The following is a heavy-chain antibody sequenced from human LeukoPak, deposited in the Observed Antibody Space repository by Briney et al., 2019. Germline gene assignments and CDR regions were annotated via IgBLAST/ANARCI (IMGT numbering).Heavy chain of an antibody. J-gene: IGHJ4*02. D-gene: IGHD6-13*01. CDR2: INTNTGNP. CDR1: GGTFSKYE. CDR3: ARAHISSSWYMYYFDY. V-gene: IGHV7-4-1*02. Sequence: GASVKVSCKASGGTFSKYEISWVRQAPGQGLEWMGWINTNTGNPTYAQGFTGRFVFSLDTSVSTAYLQISSLKAEDTAVYYCARAHISSSWYMYYFDYWGQGTLVTVSS.